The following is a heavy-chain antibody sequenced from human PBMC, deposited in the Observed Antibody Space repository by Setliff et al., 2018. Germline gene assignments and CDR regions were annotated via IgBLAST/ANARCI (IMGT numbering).Heavy chain of an antibody. J-gene: IGHJ4*02. CDR1: GLSITSTDYY. CDR2: INHSGST. CDR3: ARTPDGFLGDGYNLNTLGYFDS. D-gene: IGHD3-3*01. V-gene: IGHV4-39*07. Sequence: ASETLSLTCTVSGLSITSTDYYWGWVRQPPGKGLEWIGEINHSGSTNYNPSLKSRVTISVDTSKNQFSLKLSSVTAADTAVYYCARTPDGFLGDGYNLNTLGYFDSWGQGTLVTVPQ.